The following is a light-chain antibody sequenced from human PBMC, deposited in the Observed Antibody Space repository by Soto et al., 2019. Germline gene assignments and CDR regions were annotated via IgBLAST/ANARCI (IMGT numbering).Light chain of an antibody. Sequence: QSALTQPASVPGSPGQSITISCTGTSSDVGGYNYDSWYQQHPGKAPKLMIYDVNNRPSGVSNRFSGSKSGNTASLTISGLQAEDEADYYCSSYTSSSTLCVFGTGTKVTVL. V-gene: IGLV2-14*01. J-gene: IGLJ1*01. CDR3: SSYTSSSTLCV. CDR2: DVN. CDR1: SSDVGGYNY.